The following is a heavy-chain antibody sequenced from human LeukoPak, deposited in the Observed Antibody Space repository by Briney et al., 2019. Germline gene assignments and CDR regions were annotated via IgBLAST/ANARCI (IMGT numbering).Heavy chain of an antibody. V-gene: IGHV4-59*08. CDR3: AKYVSTGWFDP. CDR2: IYYSGST. Sequence: SETLSLTCTVSGGSISSYYWGWIRQPAGKGLEWIGYIYYSGSTTYNPSLKSRVTISVDTSKNQFSLKLSSVTAADTALYYCAKYVSTGWFDPWGQGTLVTVSS. CDR1: GGSISSYY. D-gene: IGHD5/OR15-5a*01. J-gene: IGHJ5*02.